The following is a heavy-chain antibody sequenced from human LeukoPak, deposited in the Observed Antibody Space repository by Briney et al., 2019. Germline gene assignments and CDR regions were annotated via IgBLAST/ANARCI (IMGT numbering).Heavy chain of an antibody. CDR2: IYSGGST. Sequence: GSLRLSCAASGFTVSSNYMSWVRRAPGKGLEWVSVIYSGGSTYYADSVKGRFTISRDNSKNTLYLQMNSLRAEDTAVYYCARENYGDYNWFDPWGQGTLVTVSS. V-gene: IGHV3-53*01. CDR1: GFTVSSNY. CDR3: ARENYGDYNWFDP. J-gene: IGHJ5*02. D-gene: IGHD4-17*01.